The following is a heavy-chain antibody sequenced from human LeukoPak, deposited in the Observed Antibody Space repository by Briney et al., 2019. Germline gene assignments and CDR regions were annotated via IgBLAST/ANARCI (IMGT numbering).Heavy chain of an antibody. V-gene: IGHV4-38-2*02. CDR3: ARESGDGSGSYYVVVHAFDI. D-gene: IGHD3-10*01. J-gene: IGHJ3*02. CDR1: GYSISSSYY. CDR2: IYHSGST. Sequence: SETLSLTCTVSGYSISSSYYWGWIRQPPGKGLEWIGSIYHSGSTSYNPSLKSRVTISVDTSKNQFSLQLNSVTPEDTAVYYCARESGDGSGSYYVVVHAFDIWGQGTMVTVSS.